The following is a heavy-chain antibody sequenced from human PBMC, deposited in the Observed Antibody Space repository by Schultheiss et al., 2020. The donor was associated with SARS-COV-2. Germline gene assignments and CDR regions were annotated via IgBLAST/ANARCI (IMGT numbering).Heavy chain of an antibody. J-gene: IGHJ4*02. D-gene: IGHD2-2*01. V-gene: IGHV4-61*05. CDR1: GGSISSSSYY. CDR3: ARRPAAWYCSSTSCGEDY. Sequence: SETLSLTCTVSGGSISSSSYYWSWIRQPPGKGLEWIGYIYYSGSTNYNPSLKSRVTISVDKSKNQFSLKLSSVTAADTAVYYCARRPAAWYCSSTSCGEDYWGQGTPVTVSS. CDR2: IYYSGST.